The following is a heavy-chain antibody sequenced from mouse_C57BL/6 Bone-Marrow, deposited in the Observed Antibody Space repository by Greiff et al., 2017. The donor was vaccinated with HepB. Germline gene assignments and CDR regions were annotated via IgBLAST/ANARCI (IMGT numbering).Heavy chain of an antibody. CDR3: TTLFFSSPYYFDY. V-gene: IGHV14-4*01. J-gene: IGHJ2*01. D-gene: IGHD1-3*01. CDR2: IEPENGDT. CDR1: GFNIKDDY. Sequence: DVQLQESGAELVRPGASVKLSCTASGFNIKDDYMHWVKQRPEQGLEWIGWIEPENGDTEYASKFQGKATITADTSSNTAYLQLSSLTSEDTAVYYCTTLFFSSPYYFDYWGQGTTLTVSS.